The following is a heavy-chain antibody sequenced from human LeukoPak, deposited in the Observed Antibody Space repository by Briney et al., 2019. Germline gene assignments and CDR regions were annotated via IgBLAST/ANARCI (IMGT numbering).Heavy chain of an antibody. CDR2: IYHSGST. V-gene: IGHV4-38-2*02. Sequence: PSETLSLTCTVSGYSISSGYYWSWIRQPPGKGLEWIGYIYHSGSTYYNPSLKSRVTISVDTSKNQFSLKLSSVTAADTAVYYCASYGHTYGAGFDSWGQGTLVTVSS. CDR1: GYSISSGYY. CDR3: ASYGHTYGAGFDS. J-gene: IGHJ4*02. D-gene: IGHD5-18*01.